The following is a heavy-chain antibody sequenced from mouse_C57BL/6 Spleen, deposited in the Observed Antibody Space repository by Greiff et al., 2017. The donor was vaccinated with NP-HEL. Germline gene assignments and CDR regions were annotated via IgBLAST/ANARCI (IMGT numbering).Heavy chain of an antibody. CDR2: INPNNGGT. J-gene: IGHJ3*01. CDR1: GYTFTDYY. D-gene: IGHD1-1*01. Sequence: VVKPGASVKISCKASGYTFTDYYMNWVKQSHGKSLEWIGDINPNNGGTSYNQKFKGKATLTVDKSSSTAYMELRSLTSEDSAVYYCADYGSSPFAYWGQGTLVTVSA. V-gene: IGHV1-26*01. CDR3: ADYGSSPFAY.